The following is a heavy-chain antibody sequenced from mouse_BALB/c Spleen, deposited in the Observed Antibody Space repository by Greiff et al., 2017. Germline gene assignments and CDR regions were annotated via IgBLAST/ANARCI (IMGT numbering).Heavy chain of an antibody. CDR2: INPGSGGT. Sequence: QVQLQQSGAELVRPGTSVKVSCKASGYAFTNYLIEWVKQRPGQGLEWIGVINPGSGGTNYNEKFKGKATLTADKSSSTAYMQLSSLTSDDSAVYFCARGGASLPMDYWGQGTSVTVSS. V-gene: IGHV1-54*01. J-gene: IGHJ4*01. CDR3: ARGGASLPMDY. CDR1: GYAFTNYL. D-gene: IGHD1-1*01.